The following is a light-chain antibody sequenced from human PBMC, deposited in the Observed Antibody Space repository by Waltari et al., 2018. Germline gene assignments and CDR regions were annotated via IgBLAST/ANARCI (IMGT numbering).Light chain of an antibody. CDR3: MQGTHWPYT. J-gene: IGKJ2*01. CDR1: QSLVHSDGNTH. Sequence: VVMTQSPLSLPVPLGQPASISCKSSQSLVHSDGNTHLNWFQQRPGQSPRRLVYRVSNRDSGVPDRFSGSGSDTDFTLKISRVEAGDVGVYYCMQGTHWPYTFGQGTKLDIK. CDR2: RVS. V-gene: IGKV2-30*02.